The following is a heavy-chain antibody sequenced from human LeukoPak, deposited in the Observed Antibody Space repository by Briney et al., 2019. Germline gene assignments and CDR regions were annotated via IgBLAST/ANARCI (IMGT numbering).Heavy chain of an antibody. J-gene: IGHJ4*02. Sequence: GGSLRLSCTASGFSFGHYAMSWLRQAPGKGLEWVGFIRSEAYGGTTEYAASVKGRFTISRDDSKSIAYLQMNRLKTEDTAMYYCARESEYCSGGSCYWVDYWGQGTLVTVSS. CDR2: IRSEAYGGTT. CDR3: ARESEYCSGGSCYWVDY. V-gene: IGHV3-49*03. CDR1: GFSFGHYA. D-gene: IGHD2-15*01.